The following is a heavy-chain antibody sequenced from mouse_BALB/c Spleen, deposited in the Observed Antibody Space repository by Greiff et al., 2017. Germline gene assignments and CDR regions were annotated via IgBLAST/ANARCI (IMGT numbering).Heavy chain of an antibody. CDR2: INSNGGST. Sequence: EVQGVESGGGLVKLGGSLKLSCAASGFTFSSYYMSWVRQTPEKRLELVAAINSNGGSTYYPDTVKGRFTISRDNAKNTLYLQMSSLKSEDTALYYCARLPYYYGSSYFDYWGQGTTLTVSS. V-gene: IGHV5-6-2*01. D-gene: IGHD1-1*01. J-gene: IGHJ2*01. CDR3: ARLPYYYGSSYFDY. CDR1: GFTFSSYY.